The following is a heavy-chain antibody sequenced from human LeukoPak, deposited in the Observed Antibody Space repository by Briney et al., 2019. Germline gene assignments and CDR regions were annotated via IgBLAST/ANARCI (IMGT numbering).Heavy chain of an antibody. V-gene: IGHV3-21*01. Sequence: PGGSLRLSCAASGFTFSSYSMNWVRQAPGKGLEWVSSISSSSDYIYYADSVKGRFTISRDNAKNSLFLQMNSLRAEDTAVYYCARGRVVGGTYFDYWGQGTLVTVSS. CDR3: ARGRVVGGTYFDY. CDR1: GFTFSSYS. D-gene: IGHD1-26*01. CDR2: ISSSSDYI. J-gene: IGHJ4*02.